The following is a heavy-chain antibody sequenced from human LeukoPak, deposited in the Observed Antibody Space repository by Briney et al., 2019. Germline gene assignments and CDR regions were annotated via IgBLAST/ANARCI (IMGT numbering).Heavy chain of an antibody. J-gene: IGHJ4*02. Sequence: GGSLRLSCAASGFTFSSYAMSWVRQAPGKGLEWVSSISGSGGSTDYADSVKGRFTISRDNSKNTLYLQMNSLRAEDTAVYYCAKAGITMVRGVHLDYWGQGTLVTVSS. CDR3: AKAGITMVRGVHLDY. D-gene: IGHD3-10*01. CDR1: GFTFSSYA. CDR2: ISGSGGST. V-gene: IGHV3-23*01.